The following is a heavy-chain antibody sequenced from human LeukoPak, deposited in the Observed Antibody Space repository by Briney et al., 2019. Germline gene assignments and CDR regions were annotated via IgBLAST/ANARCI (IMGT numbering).Heavy chain of an antibody. J-gene: IGHJ4*02. CDR2: ISGSSSYI. Sequence: GGSLRLSCAASGFTFSSYSMNWVRQAPGKGLEWVSSISGSSSYIYYADSVKGRFTISRDNAKNSLYLQMNSLRAEDTAVYYCARSVRYALSLTAADYWGQGTLVTVSS. D-gene: IGHD6-13*01. CDR1: GFTFSSYS. CDR3: ARSVRYALSLTAADY. V-gene: IGHV3-21*04.